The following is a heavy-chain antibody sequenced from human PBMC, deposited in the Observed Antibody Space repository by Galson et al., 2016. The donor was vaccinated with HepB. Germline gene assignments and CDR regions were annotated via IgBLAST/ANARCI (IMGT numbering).Heavy chain of an antibody. CDR3: ARSGYPRSYYGMDV. CDR2: IIPIFGTA. V-gene: IGHV1-69*13. D-gene: IGHD3-3*01. Sequence: SVKVSCKASGGTFSIYAINWVRQAPGQGLEWMGGIIPIFGTANYAQKFPGRVTITADESASTAYMELSSLRSDDTAVYYCARSGYPRSYYGMDVRGPGTTVTVTS. J-gene: IGHJ6*02. CDR1: GGTFSIYA.